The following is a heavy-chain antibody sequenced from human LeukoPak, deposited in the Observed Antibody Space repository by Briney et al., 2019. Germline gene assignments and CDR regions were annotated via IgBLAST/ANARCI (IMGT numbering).Heavy chain of an antibody. D-gene: IGHD6-19*01. CDR2: SRNKAKSYTT. J-gene: IGHJ4*02. CDR1: GFTFSDHF. Sequence: GGSLSLSCAVSGFTFSDHFLDWVRQAPGKGLEWVGRSRNKAKSYTTEYAASVKGRFTISRDDSKNSLYLQMNSLKTEDTAVYYCVRVGSVAGSDYLDYWGQGTLVTASS. CDR3: VRVGSVAGSDYLDY. V-gene: IGHV3-72*01.